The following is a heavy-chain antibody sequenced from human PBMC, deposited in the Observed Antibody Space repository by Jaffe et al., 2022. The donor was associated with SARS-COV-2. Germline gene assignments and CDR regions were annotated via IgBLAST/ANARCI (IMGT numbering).Heavy chain of an antibody. Sequence: QVQLQESGPGLVKPSETLSLTCTVSGDSISSHSWSWIRQPPGKGLEWIAFIYDNGRTNYNPSLKSRVTISVDASKNQISLKVSSVTAADTAVYYCARGGGYSGYAAAFDYWGQGTLVTVSS. CDR1: GDSISSHS. CDR3: ARGGGYSGYAAAFDY. J-gene: IGHJ4*02. CDR2: IYDNGRT. V-gene: IGHV4-59*11. D-gene: IGHD5-12*01.